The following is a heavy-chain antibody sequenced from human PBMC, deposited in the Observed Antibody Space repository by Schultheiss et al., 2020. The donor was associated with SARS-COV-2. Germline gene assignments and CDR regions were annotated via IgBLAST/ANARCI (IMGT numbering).Heavy chain of an antibody. CDR3: ARQYSSASPFDF. CDR1: GFTFSSYG. V-gene: IGHV3-33*08. D-gene: IGHD6-6*01. J-gene: IGHJ4*02. Sequence: GGSLRLSCAASGFTFSSYGMHWVRQAPGKGLEWVAAIWYDGSNKYFADSVKGRFTISRDNSKNSLYLQMNNLRVEDTAVYYCARQYSSASPFDFWGQGTLVTVSS. CDR2: IWYDGSNK.